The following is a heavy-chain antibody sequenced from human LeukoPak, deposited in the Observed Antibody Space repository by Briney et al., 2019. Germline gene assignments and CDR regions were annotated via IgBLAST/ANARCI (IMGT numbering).Heavy chain of an antibody. V-gene: IGHV3-30*04. J-gene: IGHJ4*02. CDR1: GFTFSSCA. CDR3: ARAVVTV. CDR2: ISYDGSNK. D-gene: IGHD4-17*01. Sequence: GGSLRLSCAASGFTFSSCAIHWVRQAPGKGLEWVAVISYDGSNKYYADSVKGRFTISRDNSKNTLYLQINSLRAEDTAVYYCARAVVTVWGQGTLVTVSS.